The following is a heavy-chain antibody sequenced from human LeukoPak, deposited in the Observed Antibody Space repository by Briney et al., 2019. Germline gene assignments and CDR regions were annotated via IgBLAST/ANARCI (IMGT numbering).Heavy chain of an antibody. D-gene: IGHD4-17*01. Sequence: SETLSLTCTVSGGSISSYYWSWIRQPPGKGLEWIGYIYYSGSTNYNPSLKSRVTISVDTSKNQFSLKLSSVTAADTAVYYCARGYGDYGVPFVDYWGQGTLVTVSS. CDR3: ARGYGDYGVPFVDY. CDR2: IYYSGST. J-gene: IGHJ4*02. CDR1: GGSISSYY. V-gene: IGHV4-59*01.